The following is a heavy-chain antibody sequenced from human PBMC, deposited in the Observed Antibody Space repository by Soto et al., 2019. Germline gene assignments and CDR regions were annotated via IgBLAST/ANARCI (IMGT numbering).Heavy chain of an antibody. CDR3: ARCFYDFWSGYFGYYYYGMDV. Sequence: ASVKVSCKASGYTFTSYYMHWVRQAPGQGLEWMGIINPSGGSTSYAQKFQGRVTMTRDTSTSTVYMELSSLRSEDTAVYYCARCFYDFWSGYFGYYYYGMDVWGQGTTVTVSS. CDR2: INPSGGST. V-gene: IGHV1-46*01. CDR1: GYTFTSYY. D-gene: IGHD3-3*01. J-gene: IGHJ6*02.